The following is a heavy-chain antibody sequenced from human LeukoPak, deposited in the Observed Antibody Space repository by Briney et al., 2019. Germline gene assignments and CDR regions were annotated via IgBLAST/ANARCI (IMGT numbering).Heavy chain of an antibody. J-gene: IGHJ6*02. CDR1: GFTFSSYS. V-gene: IGHV3-21*01. Sequence: PGGSLRLSCAASGFTFSSYSMNWVRQAPGKGLEWVSSISSSSSYIYYADSVKGRFTISRDNAKNSLYLQMNSLRAEDTAVYYCAKDFSNYRGPYYYYYGMDVWGQGTTVTVSS. CDR2: ISSSSSYI. CDR3: AKDFSNYRGPYYYYYGMDV. D-gene: IGHD4-11*01.